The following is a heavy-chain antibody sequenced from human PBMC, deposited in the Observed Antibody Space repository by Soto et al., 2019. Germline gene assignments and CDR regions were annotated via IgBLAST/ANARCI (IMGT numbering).Heavy chain of an antibody. D-gene: IGHD2-15*01. CDR3: ASSMCSGGSCYSGYYYMDV. V-gene: IGHV3-21*01. J-gene: IGHJ6*03. CDR2: ISSSSSYI. CDR1: GFTFSSYS. Sequence: EVQVVESGGGLVKPGGSLRLSCAASGFTFSSYSMNWVRQAPGKGLEWVSSISSSSSYIYYADSVKGRFTISRDNAKNSLYLQMNSLRAEDTAVYYCASSMCSGGSCYSGYYYMDVWGKGTTVTVSS.